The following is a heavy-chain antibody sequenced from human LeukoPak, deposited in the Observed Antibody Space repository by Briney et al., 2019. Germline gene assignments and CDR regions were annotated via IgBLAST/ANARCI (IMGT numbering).Heavy chain of an antibody. CDR2: INSKSRYI. CDR1: GFTFSSYS. Sequence: GGSLRLSCAASGFTFSSYSMNRVRQAPGKGLEWVSSINSKSRYIYYADSLKGRFTISRDNGKNSVYLQMNSLRAEDTAVYFCARADSSSFRLDCWGQGTLVTVSS. J-gene: IGHJ4*02. V-gene: IGHV3-21*01. CDR3: ARADSSSFRLDC. D-gene: IGHD6-6*01.